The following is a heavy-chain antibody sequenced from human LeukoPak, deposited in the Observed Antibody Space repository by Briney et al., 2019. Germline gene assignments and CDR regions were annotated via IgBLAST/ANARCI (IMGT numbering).Heavy chain of an antibody. CDR1: GGTFSSYA. CDR2: IIPIFGTA. V-gene: IGHV1-69*05. Sequence: GASVKVSCKASGGTFSSYAISWGRQAPGQGLEWMGGIIPIFGTANYAQTFQGRVTITTDESTSTAYMELSSLRSEDTAVYYCARDGRNYYYDSSGYYAFAYWGQGTLVTVSS. J-gene: IGHJ4*02. CDR3: ARDGRNYYYDSSGYYAFAY. D-gene: IGHD3-22*01.